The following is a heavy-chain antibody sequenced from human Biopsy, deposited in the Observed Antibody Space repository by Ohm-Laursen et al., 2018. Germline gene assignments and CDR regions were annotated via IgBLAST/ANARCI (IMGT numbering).Heavy chain of an antibody. V-gene: IGHV1-69*17. Sequence: SSVKVSCKASGGTFINYAISWARQAPGEGLEWMGGIIAVSGLVNYAPKFQGRVSITADKSTTTAYMELSNLKSEDTAVYYCATPFQYYDSWGGYPPFDHWGQGTLVTVSS. CDR3: ATPFQYYDSWGGYPPFDH. CDR2: IIAVSGLV. J-gene: IGHJ4*02. CDR1: GGTFINYA. D-gene: IGHD3-3*01.